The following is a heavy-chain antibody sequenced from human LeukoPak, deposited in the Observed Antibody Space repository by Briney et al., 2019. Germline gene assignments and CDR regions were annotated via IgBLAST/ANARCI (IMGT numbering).Heavy chain of an antibody. V-gene: IGHV3-48*03. CDR2: ITSSGGTI. CDR1: GFTFSSYE. D-gene: IGHD2/OR15-2a*01. CDR3: ARVVGLLRYYYGMDV. J-gene: IGHJ6*02. Sequence: GGSLRLSCAASGFTFSSYEMNWVRQAPGKGLEWVSYITSSGGTIYYADSVKGRFTISRDNAKNSLYLQMNSLRAEDTAVYYCARVVGLLRYYYGMDVWGQAATVTVSS.